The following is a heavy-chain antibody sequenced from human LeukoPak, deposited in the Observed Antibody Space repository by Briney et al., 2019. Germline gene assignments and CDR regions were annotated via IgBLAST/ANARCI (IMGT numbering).Heavy chain of an antibody. CDR1: GFPFGDYA. Sequence: PGGSLRLSCTSSGFPFGDYAVTWFRQAPGKGLEWVGLIRSKAYGGSTQHAASVQDRFSISRDDSKGIAYLQMNSLKTEDTAVYFCTRHRMPTVIKYLFHLYKGVRGKGTSVTVSS. CDR3: TRHRMPTVIKYLFHLYKGV. D-gene: IGHD1-14*01. CDR2: IRSKAYGGST. V-gene: IGHV3-49*03. J-gene: IGHJ6*04.